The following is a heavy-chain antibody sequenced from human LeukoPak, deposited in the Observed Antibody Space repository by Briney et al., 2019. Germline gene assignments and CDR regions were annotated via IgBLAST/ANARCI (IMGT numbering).Heavy chain of an antibody. J-gene: IGHJ5*02. CDR1: GYTFTSYG. V-gene: IGHV1-18*01. D-gene: IGHD1-1*01. Sequence: ASVKVSCKASGYTFTSYGISWVRQAPGQWLEWMGWISAYNGNTNYAQKLQGRVTMTTDTSTSTAYMELRSLRSDDTAVYYCARDRGTAKYNWFDPWGQGTLVTVSS. CDR3: ARDRGTAKYNWFDP. CDR2: ISAYNGNT.